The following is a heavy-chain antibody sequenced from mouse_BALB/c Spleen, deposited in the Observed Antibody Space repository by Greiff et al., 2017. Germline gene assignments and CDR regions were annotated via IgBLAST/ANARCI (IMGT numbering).Heavy chain of an antibody. CDR2: ISYDGSN. CDR1: GYSITSGYY. Sequence: EVQLQESGPGLVKPSQSLSLTCSVTGYSITSGYYWNWIRQFPGNKLEWMGYISYDGSNNYNPSLKNRISITRDTSKNQFFLKLNSVTTEDTATYYCAREGDYDYDEDAMDYWGQGTSVTVS. D-gene: IGHD2-4*01. CDR3: AREGDYDYDEDAMDY. J-gene: IGHJ4*01. V-gene: IGHV3-6*02.